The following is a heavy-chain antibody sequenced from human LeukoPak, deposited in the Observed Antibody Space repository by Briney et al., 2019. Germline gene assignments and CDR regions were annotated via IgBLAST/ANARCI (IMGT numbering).Heavy chain of an antibody. D-gene: IGHD1-14*01. CDR3: ARVRDNNPPILATGGDYYFGY. J-gene: IGHJ4*02. CDR1: GGSFSGYY. V-gene: IGHV4-34*01. Sequence: SETLSLTCAVYGGSFSGYYWSWIRQPPGKGLEWIGEINHSGSTNYNPSLKSRVTISVGTSKNQFSLKLSSVTAADTAVYYCARVRDNNPPILATGGDYYFGYWGQGTLVTVSS. CDR2: INHSGST.